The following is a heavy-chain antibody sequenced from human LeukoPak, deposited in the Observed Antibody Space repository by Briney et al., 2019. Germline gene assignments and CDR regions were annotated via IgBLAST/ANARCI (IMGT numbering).Heavy chain of an antibody. CDR3: VTYYDFWSGYPRGLRFDY. J-gene: IGHJ4*02. CDR2: ISGSGGST. Sequence: GGSLRLSCAASGFTFSSYAMSWVRQAPGKGLEWVSAISGSGGSTYYADSVKGRFTISRDNSKNTLYLQMNSLRAEDTAVYYCVTYYDFWSGYPRGLRFDYWGQGTLVTVSS. D-gene: IGHD3-3*01. V-gene: IGHV3-23*01. CDR1: GFTFSSYA.